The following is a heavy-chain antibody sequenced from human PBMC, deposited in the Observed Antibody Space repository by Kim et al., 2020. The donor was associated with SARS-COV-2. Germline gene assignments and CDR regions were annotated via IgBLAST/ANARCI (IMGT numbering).Heavy chain of an antibody. Sequence: ASVKVSCKASGYTFTGYYMHWVRQAPGQGLEWMGRINPNSGGTNYAQKFQGRVTMTRDTSISTAYMELSRLRSDDTAVYYCARVYSSGWYGGAFDIWGQGTMVTVSS. J-gene: IGHJ3*02. D-gene: IGHD6-19*01. CDR3: ARVYSSGWYGGAFDI. V-gene: IGHV1-2*06. CDR1: GYTFTGYY. CDR2: INPNSGGT.